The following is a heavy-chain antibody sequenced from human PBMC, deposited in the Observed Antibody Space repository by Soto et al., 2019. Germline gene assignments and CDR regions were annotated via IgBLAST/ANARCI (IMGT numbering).Heavy chain of an antibody. D-gene: IGHD6-13*01. CDR2: ISAYNGNT. CDR3: ARDASIAAVGTYYYYGMDV. V-gene: IGHV1-18*01. Sequence: ASVKVSCKASGYTFTSYGISWVRQAPGQGLEWMGWISAYNGNTNYAQKLQGRVTMTRDTSISTAYMELSRLRSDDTAVYYCARDASIAAVGTYYYYGMDVWGQGTTVTVSS. CDR1: GYTFTSYG. J-gene: IGHJ6*02.